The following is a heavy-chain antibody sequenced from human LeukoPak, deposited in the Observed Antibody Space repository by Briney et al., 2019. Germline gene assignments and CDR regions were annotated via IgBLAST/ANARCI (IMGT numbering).Heavy chain of an antibody. D-gene: IGHD3-10*01. Sequence: PGGSLRLSCAAAGFTFSSYWMSWVRQAPGKGLEWVSTISSSASYIYYAESMRGRFTISRDNAKNSLSLEMNNLRAEDTAVYHCARDDGSGRRYFDLWGRGTLVTVSS. CDR2: ISSSASYI. V-gene: IGHV3-21*01. CDR1: GFTFSSYW. CDR3: ARDDGSGRRYFDL. J-gene: IGHJ2*01.